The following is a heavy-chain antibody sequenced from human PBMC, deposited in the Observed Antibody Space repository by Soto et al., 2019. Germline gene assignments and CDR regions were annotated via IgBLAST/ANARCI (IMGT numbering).Heavy chain of an antibody. D-gene: IGHD2-8*01. J-gene: IGHJ3*02. Sequence: ASVKVSCKASGYTFTSYGISWVRQAPGQGLEWMGWISAYNGNTNYAQKLQGRVTMTTDTSTSTAYMELRSQRSDDTAVYYCATSSNRYCTNGVCYNAFDIWGQGTMVTVSS. CDR3: ATSSNRYCTNGVCYNAFDI. CDR2: ISAYNGNT. V-gene: IGHV1-18*01. CDR1: GYTFTSYG.